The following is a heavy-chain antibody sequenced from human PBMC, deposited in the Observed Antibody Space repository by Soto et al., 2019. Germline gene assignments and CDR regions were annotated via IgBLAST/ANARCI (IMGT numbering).Heavy chain of an antibody. D-gene: IGHD1-1*01. V-gene: IGHV3-49*04. CDR1: GFTFSSCA. J-gene: IGHJ4*02. Sequence: GGSLRLSCAASGFTFSSCAMGWVRQAPGKGLEWVGFIRTKAEGGTTEYAASVRDRFTISRDDSKSIAYLQMNSLKIEDTAVYYCTRWSSNWSGVSDYWGQGTLVTVSS. CDR3: TRWSSNWSGVSDY. CDR2: IRTKAEGGTT.